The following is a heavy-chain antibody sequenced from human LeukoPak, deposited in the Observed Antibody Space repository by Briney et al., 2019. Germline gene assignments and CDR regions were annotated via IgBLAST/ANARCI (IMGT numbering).Heavy chain of an antibody. D-gene: IGHD6-13*01. Sequence: ASGKVSCKVSGYTLTELSMHWVRQAPGKGLEWMGGFDPEDGETIYAQKFQGRVTMTEDTSTDTAYMELSSLRSEDTAVYYCATLLLSSWYPRWFDPWGQGTLVTVSS. J-gene: IGHJ5*02. CDR3: ATLLLSSWYPRWFDP. CDR1: GYTLTELS. CDR2: FDPEDGET. V-gene: IGHV1-24*01.